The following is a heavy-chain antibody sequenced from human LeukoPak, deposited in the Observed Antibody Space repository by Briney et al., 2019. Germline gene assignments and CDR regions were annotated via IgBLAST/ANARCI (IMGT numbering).Heavy chain of an antibody. Sequence: SQTLSLTCAISGDRVSTNSGSWTWIRQSPSRCLEWLGRTYYRSKWYTHYAESVKGRIIINADTSQNQFSLQLNSVTPEDTAVYYCARGGCFDSSGYPNYYSYYYMDAWGRGTTVTVSS. J-gene: IGHJ6*03. D-gene: IGHD3-22*01. CDR2: TYYRSKWYT. CDR3: ARGGCFDSSGYPNYYSYYYMDA. V-gene: IGHV6-1*01. CDR1: GDRVSTNSGS.